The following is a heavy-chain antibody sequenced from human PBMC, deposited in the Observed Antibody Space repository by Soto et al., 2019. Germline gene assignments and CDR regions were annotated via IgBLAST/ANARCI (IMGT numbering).Heavy chain of an antibody. V-gene: IGHV4-39*01. CDR3: ARRRITIFGVDPEPPVLAFDI. CDR1: GGSISSSSYY. D-gene: IGHD3-3*01. J-gene: IGHJ3*02. Sequence: SETLSLTCTVSGGSISSSSYYWGWIRQPPGKGLEWIGSIYYSGSTYYNPSLKSRVTISVDTSKNQFSLKLSSVTAADTAVYYCARRRITIFGVDPEPPVLAFDIWGQGTMVTVSS. CDR2: IYYSGST.